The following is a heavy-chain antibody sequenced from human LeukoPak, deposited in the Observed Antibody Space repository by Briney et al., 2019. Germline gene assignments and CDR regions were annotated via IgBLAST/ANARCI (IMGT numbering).Heavy chain of an antibody. CDR3: AKGDSYGYVGYFDY. CDR1: GFTFSSYG. D-gene: IGHD5-18*01. Sequence: PGGSLRLSCAASGFTFSSYGMHWVRQAPGKGLEWVAVISYDGSNKYYADSVKGRFTISRDNSKNTLYLQMNSPRAEDTAVYYCAKGDSYGYVGYFDYWGQGTLVTVSS. J-gene: IGHJ4*02. CDR2: ISYDGSNK. V-gene: IGHV3-30*18.